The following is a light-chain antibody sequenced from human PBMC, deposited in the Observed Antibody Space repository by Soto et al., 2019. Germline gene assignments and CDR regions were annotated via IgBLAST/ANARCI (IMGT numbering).Light chain of an antibody. V-gene: IGLV1-40*01. CDR2: GNS. Sequence: QSVLTQPPSVSGAPGQRVTISCTGSSSNIGAGYDVHWYQQLPGTAPKLLIYGNSNRPSGVPDRFSGPKSGTSASLAITGLQAEDEADYYCQSYDISLHNYVFGTGTKVTVL. CDR3: QSYDISLHNYV. J-gene: IGLJ1*01. CDR1: SSNIGAGYD.